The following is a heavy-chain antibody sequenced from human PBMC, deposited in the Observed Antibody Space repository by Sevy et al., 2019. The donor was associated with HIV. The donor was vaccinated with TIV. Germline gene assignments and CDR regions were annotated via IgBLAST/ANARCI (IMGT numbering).Heavy chain of an antibody. D-gene: IGHD3-16*01. CDR1: GFTFSSYA. CDR2: ISYDGSNK. J-gene: IGHJ4*02. V-gene: IGHV3-30-3*01. Sequence: GGSLRLSCAASGFTFSSYAMHWVRQAPGKGLEWVAVISYDGSNKYYADSVKGRFTFSRDNSKNTLYLQMNSLRAEDTAVYYCAGLGGGQAGIDYWGQGTLVTVSS. CDR3: AGLGGGQAGIDY.